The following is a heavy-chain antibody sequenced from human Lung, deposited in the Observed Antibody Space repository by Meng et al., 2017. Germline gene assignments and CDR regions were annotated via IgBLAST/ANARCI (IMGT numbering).Heavy chain of an antibody. CDR2: ISPYNGYT. CDR3: AILSHCTGGTCYPYDY. Sequence: QVTLMQSGAEVKKPGALVKASCKASGYTFTTYGISWVRQAPGQGLEWMGWISPYNGYTSSIQKFQGRVTMTTDTSTSTAYMELMSLGSDDTAVYYCAILSHCTGGTCYPYDYWGQGTLVTVSS. J-gene: IGHJ4*02. V-gene: IGHV1-18*01. D-gene: IGHD2-15*01. CDR1: GYTFTTYG.